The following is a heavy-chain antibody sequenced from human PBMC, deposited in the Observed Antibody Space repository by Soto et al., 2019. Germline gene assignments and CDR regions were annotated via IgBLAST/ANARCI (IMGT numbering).Heavy chain of an antibody. Sequence: QVQLVQSGAEVKKPGASVKVSCKTSGYTFTGYYIHWVRQAPGQGLEWMALINPNSGDTNYGHKCQGRGTLTRDTSINTVYMEVTSLRFDDTAVYYCAVAGLPFEYWGQGTLVTVFS. V-gene: IGHV1-2*02. J-gene: IGHJ4*02. D-gene: IGHD6-19*01. CDR3: AVAGLPFEY. CDR2: INPNSGDT. CDR1: GYTFTGYY.